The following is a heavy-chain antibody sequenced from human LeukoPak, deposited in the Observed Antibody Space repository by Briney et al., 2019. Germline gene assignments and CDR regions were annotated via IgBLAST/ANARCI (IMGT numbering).Heavy chain of an antibody. CDR3: ASAISRTFDY. J-gene: IGHJ4*02. CDR1: GGSVSSSNDY. D-gene: IGHD3-9*01. V-gene: IGHV4-39*07. Sequence: SETLSLTCTVSGGSVSSSNDYWGWIRQPPGKGLEYIGTIYYSGSTYYNPSLKSRVTISVDTSKNQFSLRLSSVTAADTAVYYCASAISRTFDYWGQGTLVTVSS. CDR2: IYYSGST.